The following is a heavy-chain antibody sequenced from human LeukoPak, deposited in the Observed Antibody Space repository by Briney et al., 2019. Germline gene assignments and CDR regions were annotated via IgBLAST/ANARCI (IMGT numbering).Heavy chain of an antibody. CDR1: GGSISSYY. Sequence: SETLSLTCTVSGGSISSYYWSWIRQPPGKGLEWIGYIYYSGSTNYNPSLKSRVTISVDTSKNQFSLKLSSVTAADTAVYYCARGSLGVVKVPFDYWGQGTLVTVSS. D-gene: IGHD3-3*01. CDR3: ARGSLGVVKVPFDY. J-gene: IGHJ4*02. CDR2: IYYSGST. V-gene: IGHV4-59*01.